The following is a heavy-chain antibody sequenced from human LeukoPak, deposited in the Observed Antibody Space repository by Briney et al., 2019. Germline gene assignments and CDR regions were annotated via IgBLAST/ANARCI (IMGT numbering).Heavy chain of an antibody. CDR3: ARVALSQGLDA. D-gene: IGHD3-10*01. Sequence: GGSLRLFCLASGVTFSSYWMHWVRQAPGKGLVWVSRLNSDGSSTVYADSVKGRFTISRDNAENKLYLQMNSLRVENTAVYYCARVALSQGLDAWGQGTLVTVSS. V-gene: IGHV3-74*01. CDR2: LNSDGSST. J-gene: IGHJ5*02. CDR1: GVTFSSYW.